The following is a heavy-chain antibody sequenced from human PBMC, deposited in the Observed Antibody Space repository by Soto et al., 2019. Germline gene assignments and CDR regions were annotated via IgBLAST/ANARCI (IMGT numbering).Heavy chain of an antibody. CDR3: AKGVRENAFEI. CDR2: ISYDGSNQ. D-gene: IGHD1-26*01. CDR1: GFIFSNSG. Sequence: QEQLVESGGGVVQPGGSLRLSCAASGFIFSNSGMHWVRQAPSKGLEWVAVISYDGSNQYADSVKGRVTISRDNSKNTLYLQMNSLRVEDTAVYYCAKGVRENAFEIWGQGTMVTVSS. J-gene: IGHJ3*02. V-gene: IGHV3-30*18.